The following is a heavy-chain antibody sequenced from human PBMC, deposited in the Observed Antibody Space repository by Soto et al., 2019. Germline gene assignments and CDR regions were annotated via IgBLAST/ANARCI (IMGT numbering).Heavy chain of an antibody. D-gene: IGHD6-13*01. CDR2: ISAYNGNT. Sequence: ASVKVSCKASGYTFTSYGISWVRQAPGQGLEWMGWISAYNGNTNYAQKLQGRVTMTTDTSTSTAYMELRSLRSDDTAVYYCGRDPSSSWQKGYYYYYGMDVWGQGTTVTVSS. J-gene: IGHJ6*02. CDR3: GRDPSSSWQKGYYYYYGMDV. V-gene: IGHV1-18*01. CDR1: GYTFTSYG.